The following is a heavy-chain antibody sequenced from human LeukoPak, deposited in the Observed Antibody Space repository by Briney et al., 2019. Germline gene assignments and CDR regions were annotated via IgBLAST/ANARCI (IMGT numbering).Heavy chain of an antibody. Sequence: GGSLRLSCAASGFTFSSYGMHWVRQAPGKGLEWVAVISYDGSNKDYAESVKGRFTISRDNSKNTLYLQMNSLRAEDTAVYYCAKDVRFLEWLLSYWGQGTLVTVSS. D-gene: IGHD3-3*01. J-gene: IGHJ4*02. CDR3: AKDVRFLEWLLSY. CDR1: GFTFSSYG. CDR2: ISYDGSNK. V-gene: IGHV3-30*18.